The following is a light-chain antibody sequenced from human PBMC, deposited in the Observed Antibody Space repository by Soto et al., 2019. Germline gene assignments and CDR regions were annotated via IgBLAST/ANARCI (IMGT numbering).Light chain of an antibody. V-gene: IGKV3-20*01. CDR3: QKYGGPPYT. CDR2: GAS. CDR1: QGVGAGY. J-gene: IGKJ2*01. Sequence: EIVLTQSPGTLALSPGDRATLSCRASQGVGAGYLAWCQQKRGQAHRLLIFGASNRATGVAARFIGSGSGTDFTLTITRLEPEDFAVCFCQKYGGPPYTFGQGTKLEIK.